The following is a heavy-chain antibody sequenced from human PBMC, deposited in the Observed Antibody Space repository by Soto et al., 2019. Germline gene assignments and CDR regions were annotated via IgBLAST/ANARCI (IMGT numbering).Heavy chain of an antibody. Sequence: SETLSLTCAVYGGSFSGYYWSWIRQPPGKGLEWIGEINHSGVTNYKPSLKRRVTISVDTSKNQSSLQLKSVTAADTALYYCARFSGSYYYAREVGGQGSTVTLS. V-gene: IGHV4-34*01. CDR1: GGSFSGYY. D-gene: IGHD6-19*01. CDR3: ARFSGSYYYAREV. CDR2: INHSGVT. J-gene: IGHJ6*02.